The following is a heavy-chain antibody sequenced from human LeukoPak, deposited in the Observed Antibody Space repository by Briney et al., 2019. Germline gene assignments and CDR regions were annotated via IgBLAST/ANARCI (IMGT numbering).Heavy chain of an antibody. CDR2: ISASGRNR. Sequence: GGSLRLSCAASGFTFSNYAMTWVRQAPGKGLELVSVISASGRNRDYADSVKGRFTISRDNAENTLSLLMNSLRAEDTAIYYCARGYNWNEIDYWGQGTLVTVSS. CDR3: ARGYNWNEIDY. J-gene: IGHJ4*02. D-gene: IGHD1-20*01. V-gene: IGHV3-23*01. CDR1: GFTFSNYA.